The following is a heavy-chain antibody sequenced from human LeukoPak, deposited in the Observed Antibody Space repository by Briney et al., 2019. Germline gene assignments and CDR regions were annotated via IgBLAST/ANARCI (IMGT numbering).Heavy chain of an antibody. J-gene: IGHJ2*01. D-gene: IGHD2-15*01. CDR3: ARTYCSGGSCYLGYWYFDL. CDR1: GYSFSIYW. V-gene: IGHV5-51*01. Sequence: GESLKISCKGSGYSFSIYWIGWVRQMPGKGLEWMGIIYPGDSDTGYSPSFQGQVTISADKSISTAYLQWTSLKASDTAMYYCARTYCSGGSCYLGYWYFDLWGRGTLVTVSS. CDR2: IYPGDSDT.